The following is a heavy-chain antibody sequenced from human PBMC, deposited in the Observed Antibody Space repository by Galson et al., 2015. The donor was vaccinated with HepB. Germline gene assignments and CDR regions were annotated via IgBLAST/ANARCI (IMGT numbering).Heavy chain of an antibody. Sequence: SLRLSCAASGFSFRSHNMNWVRQAPGKGLEWVAYISSGGNTIYYADSVKGRFTISRDNVKNSLYLQMNSLRAEDTAVYYCARDLGIAGATRTSYYYGMDVWGQGTTVTVSS. CDR1: GFSFRSHN. CDR2: ISSGGNTI. D-gene: IGHD1-26*01. V-gene: IGHV3-48*01. CDR3: ARDLGIAGATRTSYYYGMDV. J-gene: IGHJ6*02.